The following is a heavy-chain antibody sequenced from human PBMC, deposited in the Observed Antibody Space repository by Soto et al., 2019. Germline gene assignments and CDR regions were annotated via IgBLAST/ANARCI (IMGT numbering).Heavy chain of an antibody. V-gene: IGHV1-2*02. D-gene: IGHD3-10*01. Sequence: QVQLVQSGAEVKKPGASVKVSCQTFGYTFTDYYLHWVRQAPGQGLECMGWINPNSGDTNFPQKFQGRVTMTRDTSISTAYMELSSLRSDDTAVYYCASGGDVLDYWGQGTLVTVSS. CDR2: INPNSGDT. CDR3: ASGGDVLDY. J-gene: IGHJ4*02. CDR1: GYTFTDYY.